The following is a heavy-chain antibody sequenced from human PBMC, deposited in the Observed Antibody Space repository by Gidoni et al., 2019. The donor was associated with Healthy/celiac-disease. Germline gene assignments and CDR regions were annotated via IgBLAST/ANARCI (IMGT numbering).Heavy chain of an antibody. D-gene: IGHD2-21*01. CDR1: GFTFSSYA. V-gene: IGHV3-23*01. J-gene: IGHJ6*03. Sequence: EVQLLESGGGLVQPGGSLRLSCEASGFTFSSYAMSWVRPAPGTGLEWVSAISGSGGSTYYADSVKGRFTISRDNSKNTLYLQMNSLRAEDTAVYYCAKFYGGPADCGGDCYGSFVGYYDYYMDVWGKGTTVTVSS. CDR3: AKFYGGPADCGGDCYGSFVGYYDYYMDV. CDR2: ISGSGGST.